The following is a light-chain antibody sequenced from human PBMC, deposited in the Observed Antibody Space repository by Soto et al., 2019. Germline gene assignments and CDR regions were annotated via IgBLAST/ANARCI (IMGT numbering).Light chain of an antibody. Sequence: QSALTQPRSVSGSPGQSVTISCTGTSSDVGGYSYVSWYQQHPGKAPKLMIYDVSKRPSGVPDRFSGSKSGNTASLTISGLQAEDEGDYYCCSYAGSYTLVVFGGGTQLTVL. V-gene: IGLV2-11*01. CDR2: DVS. CDR1: SSDVGGYSY. J-gene: IGLJ2*01. CDR3: CSYAGSYTLVV.